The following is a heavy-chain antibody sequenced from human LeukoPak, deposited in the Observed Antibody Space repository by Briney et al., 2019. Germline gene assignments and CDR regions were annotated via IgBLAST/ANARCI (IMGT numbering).Heavy chain of an antibody. D-gene: IGHD3-10*01. CDR1: GGSFSGYY. CDR3: ARASPYYGSGSYYTYAFDI. V-gene: IGHV4-34*01. J-gene: IGHJ3*02. Sequence: SETLSLTCAVYGGSFSGYYWSWIRQPPGKGLEWIGEINHSGSTNYNPSLESRVTISVDTSKNQFSLKLSSVTAADTAVYYCARASPYYGSGSYYTYAFDIWGQGTMVTVSS. CDR2: INHSGST.